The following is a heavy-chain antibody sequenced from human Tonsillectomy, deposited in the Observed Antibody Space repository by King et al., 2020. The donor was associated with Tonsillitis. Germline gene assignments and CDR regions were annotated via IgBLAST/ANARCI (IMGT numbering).Heavy chain of an antibody. V-gene: IGHV3-30*04. CDR2: ISYDGTNK. D-gene: IGHD5-18*01. CDR1: GFTFSLYS. J-gene: IGHJ4*02. Sequence: VQLVESGGGVVQPGRSLRLSCAASGFTFSLYSMHWVRQAPGKGLEWVSVISYDGTNKYYAESVKGRFTISRDNSKNTLDLQMNSLRAEDTAMYYCAREFRTAMAPFDAWGQGTLVTVSS. CDR3: AREFRTAMAPFDA.